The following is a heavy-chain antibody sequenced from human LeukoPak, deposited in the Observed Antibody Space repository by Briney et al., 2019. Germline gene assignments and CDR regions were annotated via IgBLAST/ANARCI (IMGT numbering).Heavy chain of an antibody. CDR3: ARRFGYSSPIWFDP. J-gene: IGHJ5*02. CDR2: IYYSGST. Sequence: SETLSLTCTVSGGSISSSSYYWGWIRQPPGKGLEWIGSIYYSGSTYYNPSLKSRVTISVDTSKNQFSLKLSSVTAADTAVYYCARRFGYSSPIWFDPWGQGTLVTVSS. CDR1: GGSISSSSYY. D-gene: IGHD6-13*01. V-gene: IGHV4-39*07.